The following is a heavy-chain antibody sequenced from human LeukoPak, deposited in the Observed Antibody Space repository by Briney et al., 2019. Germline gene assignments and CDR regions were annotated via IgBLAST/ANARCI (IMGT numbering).Heavy chain of an antibody. CDR3: ARAPRYSSGWYY. D-gene: IGHD6-19*01. J-gene: IGHJ4*02. Sequence: PSETLSLTCTVSGGSISSYYWSWIRQPPGKGLEWIGCIYYSGSTNYNPSLKSRVTISVDTSKNQFSLKLSSVTAADTAVYYCARAPRYSSGWYYWGQGTLVTVSS. CDR1: GGSISSYY. V-gene: IGHV4-59*01. CDR2: IYYSGST.